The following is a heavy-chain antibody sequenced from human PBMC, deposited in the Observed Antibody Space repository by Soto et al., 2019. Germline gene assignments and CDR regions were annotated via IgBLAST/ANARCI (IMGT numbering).Heavy chain of an antibody. CDR1: GFSLTTSGVG. D-gene: IGHD4-17*01. J-gene: IGHJ5*02. V-gene: IGHV2-5*02. CDR2: IYWDDDK. CDR3: AHKTDSVTGWFDP. Sequence: QITLKESGPTLVKPTQTLTLTCTFSGFSLTTSGVGVGWIRQPPGKALEWLALIYWDDDKRYSPSLKSRLTIHKDSSKNQVGLTMTNMEPAETSNYFLAHKTDSVTGWFDPWGQGTLVTVPS.